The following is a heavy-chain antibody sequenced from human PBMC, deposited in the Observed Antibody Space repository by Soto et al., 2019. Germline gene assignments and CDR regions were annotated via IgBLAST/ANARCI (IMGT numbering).Heavy chain of an antibody. D-gene: IGHD2-21*02. V-gene: IGHV4-39*01. CDR1: GGSISSSSYY. Sequence: SETLSLTCTVSGGSISSSSYYWGWIRQPPGKGLEWIGSIYYSGSTYYNPSLKSRVTISVDTSKNQFSLKLSSVTAADTAVYYCARHLRPGDFFDYWGQGTLVTVSS. CDR2: IYYSGST. CDR3: ARHLRPGDFFDY. J-gene: IGHJ4*02.